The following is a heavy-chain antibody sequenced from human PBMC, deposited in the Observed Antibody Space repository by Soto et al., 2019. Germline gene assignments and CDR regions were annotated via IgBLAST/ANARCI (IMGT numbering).Heavy chain of an antibody. Sequence: QVQLVQSGAAVKTPGSSVNVSCKTSGGTFGNTAVTWVRQAPGQGLEWMGCIVPMFGTANYAQKFQGRVTITADESTNTAYLELRSLRSDDTAVYYCARDGDPGYTFWSGPLGGGRFDPCGQGTLVTVSS. D-gene: IGHD3-3*01. CDR3: ARDGDPGYTFWSGPLGGGRFDP. CDR2: IVPMFGTA. CDR1: GGTFGNTA. J-gene: IGHJ5*02. V-gene: IGHV1-69*12.